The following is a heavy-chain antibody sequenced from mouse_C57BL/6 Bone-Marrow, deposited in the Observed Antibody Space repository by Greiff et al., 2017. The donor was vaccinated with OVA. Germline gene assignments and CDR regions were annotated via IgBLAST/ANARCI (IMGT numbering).Heavy chain of an antibody. CDR2: ISGGGGNT. J-gene: IGHJ1*03. CDR3: ARHGNWGDWYFDV. V-gene: IGHV5-9*01. D-gene: IGHD4-1*01. CDR1: GFTFSSYT. Sequence: EVKLMESGGGLVKPGGSLKLSCAASGFTFSSYTMSWVRQIPEKRLEWVATISGGGGNTYYPDSVKGRFTISRDNAKNTLYLQMSSLRSEDTALYYCARHGNWGDWYFDVWGTGTTVTVSS.